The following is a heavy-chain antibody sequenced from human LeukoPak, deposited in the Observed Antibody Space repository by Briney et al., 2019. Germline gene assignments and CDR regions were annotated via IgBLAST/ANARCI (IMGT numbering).Heavy chain of an antibody. CDR1: GFTYDDYA. CDR3: AKDSRYSSSWYYYYYGMDV. Sequence: GGSLRLSCAASGFTYDDYAMHWVRQAPGKGLEWVSLISGDGGSTYYADSVKGRFTISRDNSKNSPYLQMNSLRIEDTALYYCAKDSRYSSSWYYYYYGMDVWGQGTTVTVSS. CDR2: ISGDGGST. J-gene: IGHJ6*02. D-gene: IGHD6-13*01. V-gene: IGHV3-43*02.